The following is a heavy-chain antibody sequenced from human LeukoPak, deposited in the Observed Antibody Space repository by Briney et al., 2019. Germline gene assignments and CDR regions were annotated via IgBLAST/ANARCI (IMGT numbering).Heavy chain of an antibody. CDR3: ARRGGGNFDY. D-gene: IGHD1-1*01. CDR1: GFTFSSYW. J-gene: IGHJ4*02. V-gene: IGHV3-74*01. CDR2: INNEGSDT. Sequence: GGSLRLSCAASGFTFSSYWMHWVRQAPGKGLVWVSRINNEGSDTIYADSVKGRFTISRDNAKNTLYLQINSLRAEDTAVYYCARRGGGNFDYWGQGTLVTVSS.